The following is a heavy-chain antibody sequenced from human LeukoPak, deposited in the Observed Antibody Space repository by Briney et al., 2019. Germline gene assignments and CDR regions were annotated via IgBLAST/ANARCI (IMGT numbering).Heavy chain of an antibody. Sequence: GGSLRLSCAASGFTFSDYYMSWIRQAPGKGLEWVSYISSSSSYTNYADSVKGRFTISRDNAKNSLYLQMNSLRAEDTAVYYYARQSSWWFDPWGQGTLVTVSS. D-gene: IGHD2-2*01. J-gene: IGHJ5*02. V-gene: IGHV3-11*06. CDR1: GFTFSDYY. CDR3: ARQSSWWFDP. CDR2: ISSSSSYT.